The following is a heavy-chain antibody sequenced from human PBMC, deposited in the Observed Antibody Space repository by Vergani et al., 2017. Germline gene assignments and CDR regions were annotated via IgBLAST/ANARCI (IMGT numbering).Heavy chain of an antibody. J-gene: IGHJ6*02. Sequence: QVQLVQSGAEVKKPGASGKVSCKASGYTFTSYGISWVRQAPGQGLEWMGWISAYNGNTNYAQKLQGRVTMTTDTSTSTAYMELRSLRSDDTAVYYCARCYYDSSGYYYYYYYGMDVWGQGTTVTVSS. CDR2: ISAYNGNT. CDR1: GYTFTSYG. CDR3: ARCYYDSSGYYYYYYYGMDV. D-gene: IGHD3-22*01. V-gene: IGHV1-18*01.